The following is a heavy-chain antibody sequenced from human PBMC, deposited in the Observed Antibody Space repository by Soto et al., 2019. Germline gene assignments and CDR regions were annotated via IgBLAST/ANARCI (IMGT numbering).Heavy chain of an antibody. D-gene: IGHD4-17*01. Sequence: QVQLVESGGALVKPGGSLRLSCAASAFTFSDYTFSDYYMSWIRPAPGKGLEWVSYISTSGNTIYYADSVRGRFTISRDNAKNSLYLQMNSLRVEDTAVYYCATTAKDAFDIWGQGTMVTVSS. CDR1: AFTFSDYTFSDYY. CDR3: ATTAKDAFDI. V-gene: IGHV3-11*01. J-gene: IGHJ3*02. CDR2: ISTSGNTI.